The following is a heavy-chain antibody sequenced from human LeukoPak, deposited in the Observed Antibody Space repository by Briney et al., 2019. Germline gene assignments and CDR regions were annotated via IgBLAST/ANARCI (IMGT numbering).Heavy chain of an antibody. CDR1: GGSISSSSYN. D-gene: IGHD2-8*02. CDR3: ARPMYRYIWFDP. Sequence: PSEILSPTCTVSGGSISSSSYNWVWIRPPPGKGLEGIGSIYYSSTSYYNPTLNSRVTISIDTSKIPLALNPSSLTAAASAVSYCARPMYRYIWFDPWGQGNLVTVSS. V-gene: IGHV4-39*06. CDR2: IYYSSTS. J-gene: IGHJ5*02.